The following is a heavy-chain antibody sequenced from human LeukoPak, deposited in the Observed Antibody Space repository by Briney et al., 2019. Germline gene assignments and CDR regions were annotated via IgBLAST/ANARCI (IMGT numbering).Heavy chain of an antibody. CDR3: ARGGDYTRFFGQH. Sequence: GASVKVSCKASGYTFTSYAMHWVRQAPGQRLEWMGWISAYNGNTNYAQKLQGRVTMTTDTSTSTAYMELRSLRSDDTAVYYCARGGDYTRFFGQHWGQGTLVTVSS. D-gene: IGHD4-17*01. CDR2: ISAYNGNT. J-gene: IGHJ1*01. CDR1: GYTFTSYA. V-gene: IGHV1-18*01.